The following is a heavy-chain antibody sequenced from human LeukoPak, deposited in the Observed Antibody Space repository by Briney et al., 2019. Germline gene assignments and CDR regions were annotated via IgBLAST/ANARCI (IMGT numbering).Heavy chain of an antibody. CDR1: GFTFSSYS. J-gene: IGHJ4*02. CDR2: ISSSSSHI. D-gene: IGHD2-15*01. V-gene: IGHV3-21*01. CDR3: ARDGRPCSGGSCYWGGRNYFDY. Sequence: GGSLRLSCAASGFTFSSYSMNWVRQAPGKGLEWVSSISSSSSHIYYADSVKGRFTISRDNAKNSLYLQMNSLRAEDTAVYYCARDGRPCSGGSCYWGGRNYFDYWGQGTLVTVSS.